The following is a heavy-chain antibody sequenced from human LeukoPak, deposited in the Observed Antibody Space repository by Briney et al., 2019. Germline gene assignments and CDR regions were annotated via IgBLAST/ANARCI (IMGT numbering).Heavy chain of an antibody. D-gene: IGHD3-22*01. CDR3: AATRGRYDSSGYLTDAFDI. J-gene: IGHJ3*02. Sequence: SVKVSCKASGYTFTGYYMHWVRQAPGQGLEWMGGIIPIFGTANYAQKFQGRVTITTDESTSTAYMELSSLRSEDTAVYYCAATRGRYDSSGYLTDAFDIWGQGTMVTVSS. CDR2: IIPIFGTA. V-gene: IGHV1-69*05. CDR1: GYTFTGYY.